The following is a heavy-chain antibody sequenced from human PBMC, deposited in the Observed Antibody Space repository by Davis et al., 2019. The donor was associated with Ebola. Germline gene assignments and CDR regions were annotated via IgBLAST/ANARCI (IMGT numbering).Heavy chain of an antibody. V-gene: IGHV4-39*01. D-gene: IGHD1-7*01. Sequence: SETLSLTCTVSGGSIRSNSYYWGWIRQPPGKGLEWIGTIYHSGSTFYNPSLKSRVTISVDTSDNQFSLKLGSVTAADTAVYYCARVGWGGELLFDYWGQGTLVTVSS. J-gene: IGHJ4*02. CDR1: GGSIRSNSYY. CDR3: ARVGWGGELLFDY. CDR2: IYHSGST.